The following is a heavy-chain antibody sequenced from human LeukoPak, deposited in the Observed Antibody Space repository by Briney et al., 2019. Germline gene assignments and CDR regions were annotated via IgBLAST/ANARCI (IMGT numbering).Heavy chain of an antibody. D-gene: IGHD2-15*01. Sequence: PGGSLRLSCAASGFTFSSYSMNWVRQAPGKGLEWVSSISSSSSYIYYADSVKGRFTISRDNAKNLLYLQMNSLRAEDTAVYYCASVLYCSGGSCYHDAFDIWGQGTMVTVSS. V-gene: IGHV3-21*01. CDR1: GFTFSSYS. CDR2: ISSSSSYI. J-gene: IGHJ3*02. CDR3: ASVLYCSGGSCYHDAFDI.